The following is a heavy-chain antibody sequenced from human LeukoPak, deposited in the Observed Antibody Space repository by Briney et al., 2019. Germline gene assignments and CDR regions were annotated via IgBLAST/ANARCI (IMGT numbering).Heavy chain of an antibody. J-gene: IGHJ4*02. CDR1: GYTSTSYA. D-gene: IGHD3-22*01. CDR3: ARVSLRSNYYDSSGYYYKY. Sequence: GASVKVSCKTSGYTSTSYAMNWVRQAPGQGLEWMGWINTNTGNPTYAQGFTGRFVFSLDTSVSTAYLQISSLKAEDTAVYYCARVSLRSNYYDSSGYYYKYWGQGTLVTVSS. V-gene: IGHV7-4-1*02. CDR2: INTNTGNP.